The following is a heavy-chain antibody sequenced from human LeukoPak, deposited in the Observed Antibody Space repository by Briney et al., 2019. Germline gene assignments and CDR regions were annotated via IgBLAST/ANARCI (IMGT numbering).Heavy chain of an antibody. CDR3: AKDIKVGAISGWIDAFDI. J-gene: IGHJ3*02. CDR2: ISGSSTYT. D-gene: IGHD6-19*01. V-gene: IGHV3-21*04. Sequence: GGSLRLSCAASGFSINSYGISWGRQAAGKWRELVSSISGSSTYTYYADSVKGRFTISRDNAKNSLYLKMNSVRAEDTALYYCAKDIKVGAISGWIDAFDIWGQGTMVTVSS. CDR1: GFSINSYG.